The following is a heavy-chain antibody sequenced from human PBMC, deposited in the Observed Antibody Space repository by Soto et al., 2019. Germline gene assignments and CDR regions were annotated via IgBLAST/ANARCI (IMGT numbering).Heavy chain of an antibody. V-gene: IGHV3-9*01. CDR1: GFTFDDYA. Sequence: EVQLVESGGGLVQPGKSLRLSCAASGFTFDDYAMHWVRQAPGKGLEWVAGVSRHSVEIAYADSVKGRFTISRDNAKNSLDLQMNSLREDDSALYYCVKDAIVGVTIVGKDAFDVWGHGTMVTVS. D-gene: IGHD1-26*01. J-gene: IGHJ3*01. CDR3: VKDAIVGVTIVGKDAFDV. CDR2: VSRHSVEI.